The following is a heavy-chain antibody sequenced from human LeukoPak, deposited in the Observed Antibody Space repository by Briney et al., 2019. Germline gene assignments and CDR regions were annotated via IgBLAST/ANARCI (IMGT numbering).Heavy chain of an antibody. D-gene: IGHD1-26*01. Sequence: GGSLRLSCAASGFTFGDYGMSWVRQAPGKGLEWVSGINWNGGSTGYADSVKGRFTISRDNAKNSLYLQMNSLRAEDTASYYCARPIVGATSDAFDIWGQGTMVTVSS. V-gene: IGHV3-20*04. CDR1: GFTFGDYG. CDR3: ARPIVGATSDAFDI. J-gene: IGHJ3*02. CDR2: INWNGGST.